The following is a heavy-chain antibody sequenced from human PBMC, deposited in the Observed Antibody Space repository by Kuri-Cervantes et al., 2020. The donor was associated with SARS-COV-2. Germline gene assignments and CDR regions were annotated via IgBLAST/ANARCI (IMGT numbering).Heavy chain of an antibody. V-gene: IGHV4-34*01. Sequence: SETLSLTCAVYGGSFSGYYWSWIRQPPGKGLEWIGEINHSGSTNYNPSLKSRVTISVDTSKNQFSLKLSSVTAADTAVYYCARGPTPRSRNYYGMDVWGQGPTVPVSS. CDR3: ARGPTPRSRNYYGMDV. CDR2: INHSGST. J-gene: IGHJ6*02. CDR1: GGSFSGYY.